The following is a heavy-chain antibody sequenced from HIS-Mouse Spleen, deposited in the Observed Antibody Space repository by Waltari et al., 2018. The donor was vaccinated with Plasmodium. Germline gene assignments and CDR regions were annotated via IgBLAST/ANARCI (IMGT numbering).Heavy chain of an antibody. D-gene: IGHD6-13*01. CDR3: ASSWYWYFDL. V-gene: IGHV3-7*01. CDR1: GFTFSRYW. J-gene: IGHJ2*01. Sequence: EVQLVESGGGLVQPGGSLRLSCAASGFTFSRYWMGWVRQAPGKGLEWVANIKKDGSEKYYVDSVKGRFTSSRDNAKNSLYLQMNSLRAEDTAVYYCASSWYWYFDLWGRGTLVTVAS. CDR2: IKKDGSEK.